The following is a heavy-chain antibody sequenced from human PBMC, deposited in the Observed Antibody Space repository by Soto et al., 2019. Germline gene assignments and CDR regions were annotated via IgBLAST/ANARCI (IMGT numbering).Heavy chain of an antibody. D-gene: IGHD6-13*01. CDR2: IKSKTDGGTT. CDR3: TTGPGSSWGDGSKH. Sequence: GGSLRLSCAASGFTFSNAWMNWVRQAPGKGLEWVGRIKSKTDGGTTDYAAPVKGRFTISRDDSKNTLYLQMNSLKTEDTAVYYCTTGPGSSWGDGSKHWGQGTLVTVSS. CDR1: GFTFSNAW. V-gene: IGHV3-15*07. J-gene: IGHJ4*02.